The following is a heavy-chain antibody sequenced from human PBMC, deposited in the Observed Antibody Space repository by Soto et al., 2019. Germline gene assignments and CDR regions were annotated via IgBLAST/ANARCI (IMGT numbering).Heavy chain of an antibody. CDR1: GFTFSSYA. CDR3: ARVAVEMATIHVFDY. CDR2: ISYDGSNK. D-gene: IGHD5-12*01. Sequence: QVQLVESGGGVVQPGRSLRLSCAASGFTFSSYAMHWVRQAPGKGLEWVAVISYDGSNKYYADSVKVRFTISRDNSKNTLYLQMNSLRAEDTAVYYCARVAVEMATIHVFDYWGQGTPVTVSS. V-gene: IGHV3-30-3*01. J-gene: IGHJ4*02.